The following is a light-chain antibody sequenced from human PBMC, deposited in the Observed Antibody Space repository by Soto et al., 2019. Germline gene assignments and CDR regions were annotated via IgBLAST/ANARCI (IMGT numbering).Light chain of an antibody. J-gene: IGKJ1*01. CDR2: AAS. Sequence: DIQMTQSPSSLSASVGDRVTITCRARQGISNYLAWYQQKPGKVPKLLIYAASTLQSGVPSRFSGSGSGTDSTLTISSLQPEDVGTYYCQKYNSALWTFGQGTKVEIK. CDR1: QGISNY. V-gene: IGKV1-27*01. CDR3: QKYNSALWT.